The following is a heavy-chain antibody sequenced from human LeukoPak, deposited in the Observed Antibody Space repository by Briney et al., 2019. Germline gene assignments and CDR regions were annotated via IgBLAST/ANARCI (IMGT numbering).Heavy chain of an antibody. CDR2: ISSSSTSTI. D-gene: IGHD3-10*01. V-gene: IGHV3-48*01. J-gene: IGHJ6*02. CDR3: ARDLGGSGSENLFGPRPYYYGMDV. CDR1: GFTFSNYA. Sequence: GGSLRLSCAASGFTFSNYAMNWVRQAPGKGLEWVSYISSSSTSTIYYADSGKGRFTISIDNAKNSLYLQMNSLRAEDTAVYYCARDLGGSGSENLFGPRPYYYGMDVWGQGTTVTVSS.